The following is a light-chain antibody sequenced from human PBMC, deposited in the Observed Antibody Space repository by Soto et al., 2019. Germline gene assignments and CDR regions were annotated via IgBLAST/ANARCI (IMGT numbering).Light chain of an antibody. CDR3: SSYAGRTTFEV. CDR2: EVT. CDR1: SSDDGGYNS. V-gene: IGLV2-14*01. J-gene: IGLJ3*02. Sequence: QSVLTQPASVSGSPGQSIAISCTGTSSDDGGYNSVSWYQQHPGKVPKLIIYEVTHRPSGVSNRFSGSKSGNTASLTISGLQADDEADYYCSSYAGRTTFEVFGGGTKLTVL.